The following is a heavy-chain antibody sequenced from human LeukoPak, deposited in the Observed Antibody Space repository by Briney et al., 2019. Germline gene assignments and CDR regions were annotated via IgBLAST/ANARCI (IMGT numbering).Heavy chain of an antibody. CDR3: ARFSSGWYDYYYYGMDA. D-gene: IGHD6-19*01. V-gene: IGHV1-8*01. Sequence: ASVKVSFTASGYTFTIYDINWVRQATGEGLEWMGWMNPNSGNTGYAQKFQGRVTITRNTSISTAYMELSSLRSEDTAVYYCARFSSGWYDYYYYGMDARGQGTTVTVS. CDR1: GYTFTIYD. CDR2: MNPNSGNT. J-gene: IGHJ6*02.